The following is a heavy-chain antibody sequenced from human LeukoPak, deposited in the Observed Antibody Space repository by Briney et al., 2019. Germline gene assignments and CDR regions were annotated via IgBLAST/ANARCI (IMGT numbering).Heavy chain of an antibody. D-gene: IGHD3-3*01. CDR3: ARLYDFWSGLNWFDP. J-gene: IGHJ5*02. CDR2: IIPILGIA. V-gene: IGHV1-69*02. CDR1: GGTFSSYT. Sequence: GASVKVSCKASGGTFSSYTISWVRQAPGQGLEWMGRIIPILGIANYAQKFQGRVMITADKSTSTAHMEPSSLRSEDTAVYYCARLYDFWSGLNWFDPWGQGTLVTVSS.